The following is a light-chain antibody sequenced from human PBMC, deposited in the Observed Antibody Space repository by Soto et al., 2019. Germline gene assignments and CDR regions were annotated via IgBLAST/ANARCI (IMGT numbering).Light chain of an antibody. Sequence: QSVLTQPASVSGSPGQSITISCTGTSSDIGAFDYVAWYQHHPGQAPKFIIFDVTIRPSGISPRFSGSKSDNTASLTISGLQAEDEADYYCSSYTTDNTTVFGPGTKVTVL. CDR2: DVT. V-gene: IGLV2-14*03. J-gene: IGLJ1*01. CDR3: SSYTTDNTTV. CDR1: SSDIGAFDY.